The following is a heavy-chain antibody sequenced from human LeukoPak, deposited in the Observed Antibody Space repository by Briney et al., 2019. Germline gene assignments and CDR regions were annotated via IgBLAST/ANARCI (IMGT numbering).Heavy chain of an antibody. D-gene: IGHD3-10*01. V-gene: IGHV3-23*01. J-gene: IGHJ4*02. CDR3: GTGSYYYHSADYFAY. CDR2: LSGSGGNT. CDR1: GFTFSSYA. Sequence: QPGGSLRLSCAASGFTFSSYAMSWVRQAPGKGLEWVSTLSGSGGNTYYADSVKGRFTISRDNSKNTLYLQMNSLRAEDTAVYHRGTGSYYYHSADYFAYWGEGPVVSVSS.